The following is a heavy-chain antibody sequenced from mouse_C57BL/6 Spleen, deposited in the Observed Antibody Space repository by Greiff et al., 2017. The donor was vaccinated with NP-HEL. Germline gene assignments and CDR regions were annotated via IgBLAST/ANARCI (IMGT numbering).Heavy chain of an antibody. CDR1: GYAFSSSW. CDR3: ARSRDGYYEFSFAY. J-gene: IGHJ3*01. D-gene: IGHD2-3*01. V-gene: IGHV1-82*01. CDR2: IYPGDGDT. Sequence: VQLQQSGPELVKPGASVKISCKASGYAFSSSWMNWVKQRPGKGLEWIGRIYPGDGDTNYNGKFKGKATLTADKSSSTAYMQLSSLTSEDSAVYVCARSRDGYYEFSFAYWGQGTLVTVSA.